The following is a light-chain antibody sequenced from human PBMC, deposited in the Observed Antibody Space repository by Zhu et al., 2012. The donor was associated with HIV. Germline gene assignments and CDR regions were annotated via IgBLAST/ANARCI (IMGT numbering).Light chain of an antibody. CDR3: QQFNTYPLT. J-gene: IGKJ4*01. Sequence: DIQLTQSPSFLSASVGDRVTITCRASQGISNHLAWYHQKPGKAPKLLIYPASALQSGVPSRFSGSRSGTEFTLTISSLQPEDFGTYYCQQFNTYPLTFGGGTKVEIK. CDR2: PAS. CDR1: QGISNH. V-gene: IGKV1-9*01.